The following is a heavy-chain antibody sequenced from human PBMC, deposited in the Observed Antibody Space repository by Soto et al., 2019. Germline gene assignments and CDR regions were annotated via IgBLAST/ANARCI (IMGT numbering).Heavy chain of an antibody. CDR1: GYSFTSYW. D-gene: IGHD3-22*01. Sequence: PGESLKISCKGSGYSFTSYWIGWVRQMPGKGLEWMGIIYPGDSDTRYSPSFQGQVTISADKSISTAYLQWSSLKASDTAMYYCARSVPYYYDSSGYYYGYFDYWGQGTLVTVSS. CDR2: IYPGDSDT. V-gene: IGHV5-51*01. CDR3: ARSVPYYYDSSGYYYGYFDY. J-gene: IGHJ4*02.